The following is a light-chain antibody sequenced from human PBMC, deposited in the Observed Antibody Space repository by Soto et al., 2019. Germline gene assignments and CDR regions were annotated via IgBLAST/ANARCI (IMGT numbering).Light chain of an antibody. CDR3: QQYGSSPPST. Sequence: EIVMTQSPATLSVSPGGRATLSCRASQTVSSSFLAWYQQKPGQAPRLLIYGASSRATGIPDRFSGSGSGTDFTLTISRLEPEDFAVYYCQQYGSSPPSTFGQGTKVDIK. CDR1: QTVSSSF. V-gene: IGKV3-20*01. J-gene: IGKJ1*01. CDR2: GAS.